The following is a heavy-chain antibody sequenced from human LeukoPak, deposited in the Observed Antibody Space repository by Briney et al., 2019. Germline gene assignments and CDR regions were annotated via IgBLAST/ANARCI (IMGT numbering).Heavy chain of an antibody. J-gene: IGHJ4*02. CDR2: ISSSSSYI. CDR1: GFTFSSYS. D-gene: IGHD3-3*01. CDR3: ARGLHGDFWTFDY. Sequence: PGGSLRLSCAASGFTFSSYSMNWVRQAPGKGLEWVSSISSSSSYIYYADSVKGRFTISRDNAKNSLYLQMNSLRAEDTAVYYCARGLHGDFWTFDYWGQGTLVTVSS. V-gene: IGHV3-21*01.